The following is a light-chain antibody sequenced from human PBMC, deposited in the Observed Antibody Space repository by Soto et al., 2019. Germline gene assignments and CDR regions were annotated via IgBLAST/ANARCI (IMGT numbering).Light chain of an antibody. V-gene: IGKV3-20*01. CDR3: KQYGSSPLT. Sequence: VLTQSPGTLSLSPGERATLSCRASQSVSNNYLAWYQQKPGQAPRLLIYGAYSRATGIPDRSSGSGSGADFTLTISRLEPEDFAVYYCKQYGSSPLTFGGGTKVDIK. CDR1: QSVSNNY. J-gene: IGKJ4*01. CDR2: GAY.